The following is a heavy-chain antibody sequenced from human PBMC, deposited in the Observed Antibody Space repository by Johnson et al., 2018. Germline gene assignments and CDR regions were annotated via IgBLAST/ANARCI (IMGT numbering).Heavy chain of an antibody. CDR2: LYSNGKT. J-gene: IGHJ3*01. CDR1: GFTVSSNY. V-gene: IGHV3-66*02. D-gene: IGHD3-16*01. Sequence: EVQLLESGGGLVQPGGSLRLSCVASGFTVSSNYMNWVRQAPGKGLEGVSVLYSNGKTYYPDSVKGRFPISRDNSNNTLYLQLNSLRPEDTAVYYCARGGTLGGGRALDVWGQGTMVTVSS. CDR3: ARGGTLGGGRALDV.